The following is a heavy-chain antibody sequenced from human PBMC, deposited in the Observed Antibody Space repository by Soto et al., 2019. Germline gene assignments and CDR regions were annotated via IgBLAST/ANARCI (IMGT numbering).Heavy chain of an antibody. CDR1: GFTFSSYG. J-gene: IGHJ6*02. V-gene: IGHV3-30*18. CDR2: ISYDGSNK. Sequence: QVQLVESGGGVVQPGRSLRLSCAASGFTFSSYGMHWVRQAPGKGLEWVAVISYDGSNKYYADSVKGRFTISRDNSKNTLYLQMNSLRAEDTAVYYCAKAGQGVAGPYGMDVWGQGTTVTVSS. CDR3: AKAGQGVAGPYGMDV. D-gene: IGHD6-19*01.